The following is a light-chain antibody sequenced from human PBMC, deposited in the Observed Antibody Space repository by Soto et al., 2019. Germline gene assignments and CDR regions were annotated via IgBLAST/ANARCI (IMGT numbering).Light chain of an antibody. CDR1: NIGSNS. CDR3: QVWDSISDHVV. Sequence: SYELTQPPSVSVAPGQTAQISCGRDNIGSNSVHWYQQKPGQAPVLIVYDDSDRPSGIPERFSGSNSGNTATLTISRVEAGDEADYFCQVWDSISDHVVFGGGTKVTVL. CDR2: DDS. V-gene: IGLV3-21*02. J-gene: IGLJ2*01.